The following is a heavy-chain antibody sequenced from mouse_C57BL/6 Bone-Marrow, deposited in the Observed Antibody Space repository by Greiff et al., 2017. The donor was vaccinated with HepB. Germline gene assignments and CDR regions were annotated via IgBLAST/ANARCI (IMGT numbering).Heavy chain of an antibody. CDR1: GFNIKDYY. Sequence: EVQLQQSGAELVRPGASVKLSCTASGFNIKDYYMHWVKQRPEQGLEWIGRFDPEDGDTEYAPKFQGKATMTADTSSNTACLQLSSLTSEDTAVYYCTPLLLPPFAYWGQGTLVTVSA. J-gene: IGHJ3*01. CDR3: TPLLLPPFAY. CDR2: FDPEDGDT. D-gene: IGHD1-1*01. V-gene: IGHV14-1*01.